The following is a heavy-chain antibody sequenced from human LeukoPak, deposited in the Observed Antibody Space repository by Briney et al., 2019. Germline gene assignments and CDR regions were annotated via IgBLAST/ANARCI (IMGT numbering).Heavy chain of an antibody. CDR1: GFTFGSYW. D-gene: IGHD5-24*01. CDR3: VRDVWGDRDGFFAY. J-gene: IGHJ4*02. V-gene: IGHV3-74*01. CDR2: INTDGRST. Sequence: GGSLSLSCAASGFTFGSYWMHWVRQVPGKRLVWVARINTDGRSTSYGESVKGRFTVSRDNAKNTLYVQMNSLRDEDTAVYYCVRDVWGDRDGFFAYWGQGTLVTVSS.